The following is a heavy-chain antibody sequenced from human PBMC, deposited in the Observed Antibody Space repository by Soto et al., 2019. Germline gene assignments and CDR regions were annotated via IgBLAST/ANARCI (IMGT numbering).Heavy chain of an antibody. J-gene: IGHJ6*02. V-gene: IGHV4-30-4*01. CDR3: ARAIVVTIGGMDV. Sequence: PSETLSLTCTVSGGSISSADYYCSWVRQPPGKGLEWIGYIYYSGSTFFNPSLKSRVTISKDTSRNQFSLRLNSVTAADTAVYYCARAIVVTIGGMDVWGQGTTVTVSS. CDR2: IYYSGST. D-gene: IGHD5-12*01. CDR1: GGSISSADYY.